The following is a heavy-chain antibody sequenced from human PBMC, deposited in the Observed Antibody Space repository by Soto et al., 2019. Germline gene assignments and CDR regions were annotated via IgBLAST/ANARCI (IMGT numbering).Heavy chain of an antibody. V-gene: IGHV5-51*01. D-gene: IGHD3-3*01. CDR1: EYSFANQW. CDR2: ISPDTSRT. CDR3: TKRLNDVSKPIYWLDH. J-gene: IGHJ5*02. Sequence: PGESLNISCKGSEYSFANQWIGWERQMPGKGLEWVGIISPDTSRTLYSPSLQGQVTISVDKSISTVCLQWNSLKASDTAMYYCTKRLNDVSKPIYWLDHRGEGTLVPASS.